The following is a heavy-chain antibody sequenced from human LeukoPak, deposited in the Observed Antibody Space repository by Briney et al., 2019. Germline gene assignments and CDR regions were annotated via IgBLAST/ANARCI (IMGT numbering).Heavy chain of an antibody. V-gene: IGHV3-21*01. CDR3: AGGFGSTTRYWTLDY. Sequence: GGSPRLSCAAAGFTFSTYSMNWVRQAPGKGLEWVSSISSTSSYIYYADSLKGRFTISRANGKNSLYLQMNSLRAEDTAVYYCAGGFGSTTRYWTLDYWGRGTLVTVSS. CDR2: ISSTSSYI. D-gene: IGHD2-2*03. CDR1: GFTFSTYS. J-gene: IGHJ4*02.